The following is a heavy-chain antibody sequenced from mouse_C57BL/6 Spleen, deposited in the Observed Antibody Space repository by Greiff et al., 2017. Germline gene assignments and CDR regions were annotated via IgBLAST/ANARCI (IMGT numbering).Heavy chain of an antibody. CDR1: GYTFTSYW. V-gene: IGHV1-69*01. J-gene: IGHJ1*03. CDR3: AREGRDGYSNWYFEV. CDR2: IDPSDSYT. Sequence: VQLQQPGAELVMPGASVKLSCKASGYTFTSYWMHWVKQRPGQGLEWIGEIDPSDSYTNYNQKFKGKSTLTVDKSSSTAYMQLSSLTSEDSEVYYWAREGRDGYSNWYFEVWGTGTTVTVSS. D-gene: IGHD2-3*01.